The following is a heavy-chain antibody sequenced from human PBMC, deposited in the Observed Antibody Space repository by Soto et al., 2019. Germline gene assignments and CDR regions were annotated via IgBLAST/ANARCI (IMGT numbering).Heavy chain of an antibody. D-gene: IGHD4-17*01. CDR3: AKDMTTVTSVGMDV. J-gene: IGHJ6*02. Sequence: PGGSLRLSCAASGFTFDDYTMHWVRQAPGKGLEWVSLISWDGGSTYYADSVKGRFTISRDNSKNSLYLQMNSLRTEDTALYYCAKDMTTVTSVGMDVWGQGTTVTVSS. CDR1: GFTFDDYT. V-gene: IGHV3-43*01. CDR2: ISWDGGST.